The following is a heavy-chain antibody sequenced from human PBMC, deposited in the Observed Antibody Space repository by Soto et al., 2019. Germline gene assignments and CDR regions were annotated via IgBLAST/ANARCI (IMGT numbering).Heavy chain of an antibody. CDR2: INADTGNT. J-gene: IGHJ5*02. CDR3: ARDRPTSTSPHNYFDP. CDR1: GYTFANFG. V-gene: IGHV1-18*01. Sequence: QVPLVQSGAEVKKPGASVKVSCKASGYTFANFGISWVRQAPGQGLEWMGWINADTGNTNYAPKFQGRVTMTTDTTTAPASLELRGLRSNATAVYYCARDRPTSTSPHNYFDPWGQGTLVTVSS. D-gene: IGHD2-2*01.